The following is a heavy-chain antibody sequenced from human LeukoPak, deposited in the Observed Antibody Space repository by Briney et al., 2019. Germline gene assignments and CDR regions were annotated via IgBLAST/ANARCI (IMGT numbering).Heavy chain of an antibody. CDR1: GFTFSTYA. V-gene: IGHV3-23*01. CDR3: ARCEYGDYGDY. CDR2: ISGGGGVT. Sequence: GGSLRLSCAASGFTFSTYAMTWVRQAPGKGLEWISVISGGGGVTYYADSVKGRFTISRDNSKDTLYLQMNSLRAEDTAVYYCARCEYGDYGDYWGQGTLVTVSS. D-gene: IGHD4-17*01. J-gene: IGHJ4*02.